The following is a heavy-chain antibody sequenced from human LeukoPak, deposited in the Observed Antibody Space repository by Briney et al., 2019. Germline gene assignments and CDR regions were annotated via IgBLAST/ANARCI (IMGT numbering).Heavy chain of an antibody. CDR1: GFTFSSYG. CDR2: ISYDGSNK. CDR3: AKASLRYYYDSSGYYYDY. D-gene: IGHD3-22*01. J-gene: IGHJ4*02. Sequence: PGRSLRLSCAASGFTFSSYGMHWVRQAPGKGLEWVAVISYDGSNKYYADSVKGRFTISRDNSKNTLYLQVNSLRAEDTAVYYCAKASLRYYYDSSGYYYDYWGQGTLVTVSS. V-gene: IGHV3-30*18.